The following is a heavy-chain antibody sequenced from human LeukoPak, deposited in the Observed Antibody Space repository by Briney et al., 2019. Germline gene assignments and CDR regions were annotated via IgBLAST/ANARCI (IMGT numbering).Heavy chain of an antibody. V-gene: IGHV3-7*01. J-gene: IGHJ3*02. Sequence: GGSLRLSCAASGFTFSSYWMSWVRQAPGKGLEWVANIKQDGSEKYYVDSVKGRFTISRDNAKNSLYLQMNSLRAEDTAVYYCASPVVDDAFDIWGQGTMVTVSS. CDR2: IKQDGSEK. D-gene: IGHD2-15*01. CDR1: GFTFSSYW. CDR3: ASPVVDDAFDI.